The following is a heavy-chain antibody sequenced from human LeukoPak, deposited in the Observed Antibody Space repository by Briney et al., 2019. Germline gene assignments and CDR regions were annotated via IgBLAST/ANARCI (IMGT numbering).Heavy chain of an antibody. CDR3: LSGSWYFDY. Sequence: GGPLRLSCAASGFTFSRYWMHWVRQAPGKGLVWVSRINSDGSDTTYADSVKGRFTISRDNAKNTLYLQVNSLRAEDTAVYYCLSGSWYFDYWGQGTLVTVSS. J-gene: IGHJ4*02. D-gene: IGHD6-19*01. CDR1: GFTFSRYW. CDR2: INSDGSDT. V-gene: IGHV3-74*03.